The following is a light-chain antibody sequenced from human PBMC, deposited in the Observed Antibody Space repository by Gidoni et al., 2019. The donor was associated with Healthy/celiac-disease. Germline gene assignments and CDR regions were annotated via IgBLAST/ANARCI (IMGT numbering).Light chain of an antibody. CDR3: MRALHTPPT. Sequence: DIVMTQSPLSLPVTPGEPAYISCRSSQSLLHSNGSNYLDRFLQKPGQSPQLLFSLGSNRASGVPDRFGGSGSGTDFPLTTSRLEAEDFGVYSFMRALHTPPTFGGGTKVEIK. CDR2: LGS. J-gene: IGKJ4*01. CDR1: QSLLHSNGSNY. V-gene: IGKV2-28*01.